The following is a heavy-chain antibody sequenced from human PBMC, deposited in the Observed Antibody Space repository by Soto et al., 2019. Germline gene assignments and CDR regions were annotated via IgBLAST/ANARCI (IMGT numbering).Heavy chain of an antibody. V-gene: IGHV3-30*18. CDR3: AKKPLGYYAPRQHQPFDP. Sequence: QVQLVESGGGVVQPGRSLRLSCAASGFTFSSYGMHWVRQAPGKGLEWVAVISYDGSNKYYADSVKGRFTISRDNSKNTLYLQMNSLRAEDTAVYYCAKKPLGYYAPRQHQPFDPWGQGTLVNVSS. D-gene: IGHD1-26*01. J-gene: IGHJ5*02. CDR2: ISYDGSNK. CDR1: GFTFSSYG.